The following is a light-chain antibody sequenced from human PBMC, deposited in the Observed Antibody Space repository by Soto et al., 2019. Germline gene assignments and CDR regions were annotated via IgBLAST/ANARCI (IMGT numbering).Light chain of an antibody. CDR2: DVS. V-gene: IGLV2-14*03. CDR3: ISYTSSSTLVV. CDR1: SSDVSGYNY. J-gene: IGLJ2*01. Sequence: QSALTQPASVSGSPGQSITISCTGTSSDVSGYNYVSWYQHHPGKAPKLMIYDVSYRPSGVSNRFSGSKSGNTSSLTISGLQAEDEANYYCISYTSSSTLVVFGGGTKLTVL.